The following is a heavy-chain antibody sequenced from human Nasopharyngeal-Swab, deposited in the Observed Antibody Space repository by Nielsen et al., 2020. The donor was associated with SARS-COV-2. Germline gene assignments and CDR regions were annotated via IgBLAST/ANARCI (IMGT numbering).Heavy chain of an antibody. D-gene: IGHD3-10*01. CDR1: GFTFSGYY. CDR3: ARGLLWFGELLGYYYYGMDV. J-gene: IGHJ6*02. V-gene: IGHV3-11*04. Sequence: GESLKISCAASGFTFSGYYMSWIRQAPGKGLEWVSYISSSGSTIYYADSVKGRFTISRDNAKNSLYLQMNSLRAEDTAVYYCARGLLWFGELLGYYYYGMDVWGQGTTVTVSS. CDR2: ISSSGSTI.